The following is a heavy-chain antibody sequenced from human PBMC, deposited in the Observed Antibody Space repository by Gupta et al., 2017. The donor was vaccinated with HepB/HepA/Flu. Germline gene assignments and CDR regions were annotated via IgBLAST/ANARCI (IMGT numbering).Heavy chain of an antibody. D-gene: IGHD5-18*01. J-gene: IGHJ4*02. CDR2: ISWNSGSI. CDR1: GFTFDDYA. V-gene: IGHV3-9*03. CDR3: AKDRGYSYGSPGGFDY. Sequence: EVQLVESGGGLVQPGRSLRLSCAASGFTFDDYAMHWVRQAPGKGLEWVSGISWNSGSIGYADSVKGRFTISRDNAKNSLYLQMNSLRAEDMALYYCAKDRGYSYGSPGGFDYWGQGTLVTVSS.